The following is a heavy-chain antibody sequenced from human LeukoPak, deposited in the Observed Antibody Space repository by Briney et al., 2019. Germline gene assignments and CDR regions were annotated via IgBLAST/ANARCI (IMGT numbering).Heavy chain of an antibody. CDR2: ISYDGSNK. CDR1: GFTSSSYA. Sequence: PGGSLRLSCAASGFTSSSYAMHWVRQAPGKGLEWVAVISYDGSNKYYADSVKGRFTISRDNSKNTLYLQMNSLRAEDTAVYYCARDVGYSGYDSAFDYWGQGTLVTVSS. D-gene: IGHD5-12*01. V-gene: IGHV3-30*04. J-gene: IGHJ4*02. CDR3: ARDVGYSGYDSAFDY.